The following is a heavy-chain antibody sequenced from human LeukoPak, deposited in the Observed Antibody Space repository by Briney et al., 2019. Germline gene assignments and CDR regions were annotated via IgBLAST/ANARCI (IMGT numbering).Heavy chain of an antibody. Sequence: PSETLSLTCAVYGGSFSGYYWSWIRQPPGKGLEWIGEINHSGSTNYNPSLKSRVTISVDTSKNQFSLKLSSVTAADTAVYYCARLRRNYYGSGSYYFWFDPWGQGTLVTVSS. CDR3: ARLRRNYYGSGSYYFWFDP. D-gene: IGHD3-10*01. V-gene: IGHV4-34*01. CDR2: INHSGST. CDR1: GGSFSGYY. J-gene: IGHJ5*02.